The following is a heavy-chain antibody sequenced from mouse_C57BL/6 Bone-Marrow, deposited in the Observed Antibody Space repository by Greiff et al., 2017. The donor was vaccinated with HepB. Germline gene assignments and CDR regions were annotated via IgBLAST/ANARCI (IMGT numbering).Heavy chain of an antibody. V-gene: IGHV5-6*01. CDR2: ISSGGSYT. CDR1: GFTFSSYG. Sequence: EVQLKESGGDLVKPGGSLKLSCAASGFTFSSYGMSWVRQTPDKRLEWVATISSGGSYTYYPDSVKGRFTISRDNAKNTLYLQMSSLKSEDTAMYYCARHEGLLWYFDVWGTGTTVTVSS. J-gene: IGHJ1*03. D-gene: IGHD2-3*01. CDR3: ARHEGLLWYFDV.